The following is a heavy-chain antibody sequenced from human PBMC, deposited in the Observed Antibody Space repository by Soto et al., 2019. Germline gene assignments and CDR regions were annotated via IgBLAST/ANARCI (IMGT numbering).Heavy chain of an antibody. CDR3: ARPPRTVSWSGGY. V-gene: IGHV3-33*01. CDR1: GFTFSSYG. CDR2: IWYDGSNK. D-gene: IGHD3-3*01. Sequence: QVQLVESGGGVVQPGRSLRLSCAASGFTFSSYGMHWVRQAPGKGLEWVAVIWYDGSNKYYADSVKGRFTISRDNSKNTLDRKMKSMRAEDMAVYYCARPPRTVSWSGGYWGQGTLVTVAA. J-gene: IGHJ4*02.